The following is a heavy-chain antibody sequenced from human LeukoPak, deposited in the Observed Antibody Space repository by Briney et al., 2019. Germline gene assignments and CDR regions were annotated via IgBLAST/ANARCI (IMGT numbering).Heavy chain of an antibody. V-gene: IGHV4-38-2*02. Sequence: SETLSLTCTASGYSISSGYYWGWIRQPPGKGLEWIGSIYHSGSTYYNPSLKSRVTISVDTSKNQFSLKLSSVTAADTAVYYCARHSGSYFPGPFDYWGQGTLVTVSS. CDR1: GYSISSGYY. D-gene: IGHD1-26*01. J-gene: IGHJ4*02. CDR2: IYHSGST. CDR3: ARHSGSYFPGPFDY.